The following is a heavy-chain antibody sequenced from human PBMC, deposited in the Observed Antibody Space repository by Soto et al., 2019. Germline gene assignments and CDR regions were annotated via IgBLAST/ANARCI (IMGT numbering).Heavy chain of an antibody. CDR3: AKATRSGSYNYYYGMDV. CDR2: ISGSGGST. V-gene: IGHV3-23*01. CDR1: GFTFSSYA. J-gene: IGHJ6*02. D-gene: IGHD1-26*01. Sequence: PGGSLRLSCAASGFTFSSYAMSWVRQAPGKGLEWVSAISGSGGSTYYADSVKGRFTISRDNSKNTLYLQMNSLRAEDTAVYYCAKATRSGSYNYYYGMDVWGQGTTVTRLL.